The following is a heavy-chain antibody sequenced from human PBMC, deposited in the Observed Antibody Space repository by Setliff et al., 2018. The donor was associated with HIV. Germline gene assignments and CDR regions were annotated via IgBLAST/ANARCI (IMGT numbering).Heavy chain of an antibody. V-gene: IGHV4-61*09. CDR3: ASRIYYYDSSRVLREEGFDP. D-gene: IGHD3-22*01. Sequence: PSETLSLTCTVSGGSISSGSYYWSWMRQPAGKGLEWIGHIYTSGSTNYNAALRSRVTISADTSKNQFSLKLNSVTAADTAVYYCASRIYYYDSSRVLREEGFDPWGQGTLVTVSS. CDR1: GGSISSGSYY. J-gene: IGHJ5*02. CDR2: IYTSGST.